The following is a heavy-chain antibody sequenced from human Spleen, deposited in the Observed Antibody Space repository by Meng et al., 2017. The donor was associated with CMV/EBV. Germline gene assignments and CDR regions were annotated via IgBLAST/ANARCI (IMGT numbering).Heavy chain of an antibody. CDR3: ARGLPDIVVVPAASYYGMDV. V-gene: IGHV4-34*01. Sequence: GSLRLSCAVYGGSFSGYYWSWIRQPPGKGLEWIGEINHSGSTNYNPSLKSRVTISVDTSKNQFSLKLSSVTAADTAVYYCARGLPDIVVVPAASYYGMDVWGQGTTVTVSS. CDR2: INHSGST. D-gene: IGHD2-2*01. J-gene: IGHJ6*02. CDR1: GGSFSGYY.